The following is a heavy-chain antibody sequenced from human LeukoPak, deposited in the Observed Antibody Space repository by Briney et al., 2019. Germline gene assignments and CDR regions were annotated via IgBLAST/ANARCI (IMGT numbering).Heavy chain of an antibody. CDR3: ARGYSYGYYFDY. Sequence: SETLSPTYTVSGGSISSSSYYWSWIRQPPGKGLEWIGEINHSGSTNYNPSLKSRVTISVDTSKNQFSLKLSSVTAADTAVYYCARGYSYGYYFDYWGQGTLVTVSS. J-gene: IGHJ4*02. CDR1: GGSISSSSYY. V-gene: IGHV4-39*07. D-gene: IGHD5-18*01. CDR2: INHSGST.